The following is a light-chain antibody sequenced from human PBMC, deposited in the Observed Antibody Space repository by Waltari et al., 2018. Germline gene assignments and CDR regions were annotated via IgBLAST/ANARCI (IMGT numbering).Light chain of an antibody. CDR1: SSDVGGYDF. CDR2: YVS. V-gene: IGLV2-11*01. Sequence: QSALTRPRSVSGPPGQSVTISCTGTSSDVGGYDFLSWYQQHPGKAPKLIMYYVSQRPSGVPDRVSGSKSGNTASLTITGLQAEDEAEYYCCSHAGSDTFWVFGGGTKVTVL. CDR3: CSHAGSDTFWV. J-gene: IGLJ3*02.